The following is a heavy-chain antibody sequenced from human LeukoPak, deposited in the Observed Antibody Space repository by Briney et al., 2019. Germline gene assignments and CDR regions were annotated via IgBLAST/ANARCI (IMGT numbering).Heavy chain of an antibody. CDR2: ISSSSSYI. Sequence: PGGSLRLPCAASGFTFSSYSMNWVRQAPGKGLEWVSSISSSSSYIYCADSVKGRFTISRDNAKNSLYLQMNSLRAEDTAVYYCARATYYHYYMDVWGKGTTVTVSS. V-gene: IGHV3-21*01. J-gene: IGHJ6*03. CDR1: GFTFSSYS. D-gene: IGHD1-26*01. CDR3: ARATYYHYYMDV.